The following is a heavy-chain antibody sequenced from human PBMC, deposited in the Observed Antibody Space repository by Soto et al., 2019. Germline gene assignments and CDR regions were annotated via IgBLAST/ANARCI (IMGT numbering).Heavy chain of an antibody. J-gene: IGHJ5*02. CDR1: GYTFTSYG. V-gene: IGHV1-18*01. CDR3: ALWFGELLPSNWVDP. CDR2: ISAYNGNT. Sequence: QVQLVQYGAEVKKPGASVKVSCKASGYTFTSYGISWVRQAPGQGLEWRGWISAYNGNTNYAQKLQGRVTMTTDTPTSTAYMELRSLRSDDTAVYYCALWFGELLPSNWVDPWGQGTLVTVSS. D-gene: IGHD3-10*01.